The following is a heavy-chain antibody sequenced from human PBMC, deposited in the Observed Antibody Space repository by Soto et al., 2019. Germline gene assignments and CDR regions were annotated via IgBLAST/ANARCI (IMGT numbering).Heavy chain of an antibody. D-gene: IGHD2-21*02. CDR1: GYSFTTYG. Sequence: ASVKVSCKASGYSFTTYGMTWVRQAPGQGLEWMGWISTDKGNTKYAQNFQSRAALTTDTSTSTAYMELRSLRSDDTAVYYCARDRDWNLDYWGQGTLVTVSS. V-gene: IGHV1-18*01. CDR2: ISTDKGNT. J-gene: IGHJ4*02. CDR3: ARDRDWNLDY.